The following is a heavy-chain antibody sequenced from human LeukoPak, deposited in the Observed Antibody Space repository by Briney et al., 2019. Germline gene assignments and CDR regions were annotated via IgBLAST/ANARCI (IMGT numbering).Heavy chain of an antibody. D-gene: IGHD6-13*01. J-gene: IGHJ5*02. V-gene: IGHV5-51*01. Sequence: GESLKISCKGSGYSFTSYWIGWVRQMPGKGLEWMGIIYPGDSDTRYSLSFQGQVTISADKSISTAYLQWSSLKASDTAMYYCARLWAAAGSNLFDPWVQGTLVTVSS. CDR3: ARLWAAAGSNLFDP. CDR1: GYSFTSYW. CDR2: IYPGDSDT.